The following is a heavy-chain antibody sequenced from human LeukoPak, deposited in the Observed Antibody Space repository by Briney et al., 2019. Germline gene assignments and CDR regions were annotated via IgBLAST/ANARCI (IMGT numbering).Heavy chain of an antibody. CDR2: MNPNSGNT. Sequence: ASVKVSCKASGYTFTSYDINWVRQATGQGLEWMGWMNPNSGNTGYAQKFQGRVTITADKSTSTAYMELSSLRSEDTAVYYCARDRFWVDYWGQGTLVTVSS. CDR1: GYTFTSYD. J-gene: IGHJ4*02. CDR3: ARDRFWVDY. D-gene: IGHD3-3*01. V-gene: IGHV1-8*01.